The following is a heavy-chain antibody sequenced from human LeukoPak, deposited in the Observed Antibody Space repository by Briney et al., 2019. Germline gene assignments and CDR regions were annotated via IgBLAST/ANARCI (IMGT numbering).Heavy chain of an antibody. D-gene: IGHD3-22*01. CDR2: INAGNGNT. Sequence: ASVKVSCKASGYTFTSYAMHWVRQAPGQRLEWMGWINAGNGNTKYSQKFQGRVTITRDTSASTAYMELSSLRSEDTAVYYCAREYEGKYYYDSSGYYYYWGQGTLVTVSS. V-gene: IGHV1-3*01. J-gene: IGHJ4*02. CDR1: GYTFTSYA. CDR3: AREYEGKYYYDSSGYYYY.